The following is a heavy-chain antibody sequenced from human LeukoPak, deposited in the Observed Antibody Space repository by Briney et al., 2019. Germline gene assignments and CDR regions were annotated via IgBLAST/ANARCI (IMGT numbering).Heavy chain of an antibody. J-gene: IGHJ4*02. CDR2: ISYDGSNK. Sequence: GRSLRLSCAASGFTFSSYGMHWVRQAPGKGLEWVAVISYDGSNKYHADSVKGRFTISRDNSKNTLYLQMNSLRAEDTAVYYCAKDWGVVVVAATYFDYWGQGTLVTVSS. V-gene: IGHV3-30*18. D-gene: IGHD2-15*01. CDR3: AKDWGVVVVAATYFDY. CDR1: GFTFSSYG.